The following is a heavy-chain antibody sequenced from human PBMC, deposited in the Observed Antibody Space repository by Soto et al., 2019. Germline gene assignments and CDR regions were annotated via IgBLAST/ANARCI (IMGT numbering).Heavy chain of an antibody. CDR3: ARHRADTIFGVVIEALFDN. V-gene: IGHV4-59*08. CDR2: IYYSGST. Sequence: SETLSLTCTVSGGSISSYYWSWIRQPPGKGLEWIGYIYYSGSTNYNPSLKSRVTISVDTSKNQFSLKLSSVTAADTAVYYCARHRADTIFGVVIEALFDNWAQETLVTVSS. D-gene: IGHD3-3*01. J-gene: IGHJ4*02. CDR1: GGSISSYY.